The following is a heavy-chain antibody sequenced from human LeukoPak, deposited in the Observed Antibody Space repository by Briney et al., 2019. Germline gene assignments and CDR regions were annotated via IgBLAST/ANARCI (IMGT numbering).Heavy chain of an antibody. CDR1: GGSISSYY. J-gene: IGHJ6*02. V-gene: IGHV4-59*08. CDR3: ATSHSGSYSYYYGMDV. CDR2: IYYSGST. Sequence: SETLSLTCTVSGGSISSYYWSWIRQPPGKGLEWIGYIYYSGSTNYNPSLKSRVTISVDTSKNQLSLKLSSVTAADTAVYYCATSHSGSYSYYYGMDVWGQGTTVTVSS. D-gene: IGHD3-10*01.